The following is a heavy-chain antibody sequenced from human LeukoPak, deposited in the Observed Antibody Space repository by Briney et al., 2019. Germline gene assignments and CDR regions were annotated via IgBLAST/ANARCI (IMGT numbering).Heavy chain of an antibody. CDR3: SRGPRFDP. CDR2: VYPNSGDT. J-gene: IGHJ5*02. V-gene: IGHV1-8*01. CDR1: GYSVIIYE. Sequence: ASVKVSCKTSGYSVIIYEINWVRQATGQGLEWMGWVYPNSGDTDYAQKFQGRLTMTRNTSTSTAYMELSGLRLEDTAVYYCSRGPRFDPWGQGTQVTVSS.